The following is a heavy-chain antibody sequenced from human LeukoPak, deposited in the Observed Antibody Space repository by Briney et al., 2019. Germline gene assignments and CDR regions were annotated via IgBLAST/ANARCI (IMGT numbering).Heavy chain of an antibody. CDR3: ARLDGPHSSSWYLSWFDP. Sequence: GESLKISCKGSGSSFTSYWIGWVRQMPGKGLEWMGIIYPGDSDTRYSPSFQGQVTISADKSISTAYLQWSSLKASDTAMYYCARLDGPHSSSWYLSWFDPWGQGTLVTVSS. D-gene: IGHD6-13*01. CDR2: IYPGDSDT. V-gene: IGHV5-51*01. CDR1: GSSFTSYW. J-gene: IGHJ5*02.